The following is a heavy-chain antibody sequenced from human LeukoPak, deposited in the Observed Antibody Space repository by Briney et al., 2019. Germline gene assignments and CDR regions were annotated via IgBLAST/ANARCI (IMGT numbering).Heavy chain of an antibody. CDR2: IYYSGST. Sequence: PSETLSLTCTVSGGSLSSYYWSWIRQPPGKGLEWIGYIYYSGSTNYNPSLKSRVTISVDTSKNQFSLKLSSVTAADTAVYYCARSAGWELLFDYWGQGTLVTVSS. V-gene: IGHV4-59*08. J-gene: IGHJ4*02. CDR1: GGSLSSYY. CDR3: ARSAGWELLFDY. D-gene: IGHD1-26*01.